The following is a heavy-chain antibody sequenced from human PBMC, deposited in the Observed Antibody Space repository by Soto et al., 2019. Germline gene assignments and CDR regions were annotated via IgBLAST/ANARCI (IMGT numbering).Heavy chain of an antibody. CDR2: IIPIFGTA. D-gene: IGHD5-12*01. CDR3: ARDRVEMATKEGHYYYYGMDV. J-gene: IGHJ6*02. V-gene: IGHV1-69*01. Sequence: QVQLVQSGAEVKKPGSSVKVSCKASGGTFSSYAISWVRQAPGQGLEWMGGIIPIFGTANYAQKFQGRVAITADESTSTAYMELSSLRSEDTAVYYCARDRVEMATKEGHYYYYGMDVWGQGTTVTVSS. CDR1: GGTFSSYA.